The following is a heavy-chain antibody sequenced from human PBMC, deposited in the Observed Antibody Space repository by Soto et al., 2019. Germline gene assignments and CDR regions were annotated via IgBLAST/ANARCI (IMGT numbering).Heavy chain of an antibody. CDR1: GGSISSSNW. CDR2: IYHSGST. CDR3: ARLWYGGNYYYYYGMDV. Sequence: SSETLSLTCAVSGGSISSSNWWSWVRQPPGKGLEWIGEIYHSGSTNYNPSLKSRVTISVDKSKNQFSLKLSSVTAADTAVYYCARLWYGGNYYYYYGMDVWGQGTTVTVSS. J-gene: IGHJ6*02. V-gene: IGHV4-4*02. D-gene: IGHD2-15*01.